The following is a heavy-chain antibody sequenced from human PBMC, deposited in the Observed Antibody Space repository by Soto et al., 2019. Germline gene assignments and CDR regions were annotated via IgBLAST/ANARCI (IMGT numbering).Heavy chain of an antibody. CDR3: ESLIDSFDI. V-gene: IGHV3-33*01. CDR1: GFTFSTYV. Sequence: GGSLRLSCAASGFTFSTYVMHWVRQAPGKGLEWVAAIWYDASNIYYADSVKGRFTISRDNSKNTLYLQINSLRVEDTAVYYCESLIDSFDIWGQGTMVTVSS. CDR2: IWYDASNI. J-gene: IGHJ3*02.